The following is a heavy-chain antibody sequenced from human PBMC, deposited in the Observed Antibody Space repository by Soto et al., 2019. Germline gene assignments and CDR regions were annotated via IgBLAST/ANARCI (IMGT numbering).Heavy chain of an antibody. CDR2: IGTFNGNT. V-gene: IGHV1-18*04. D-gene: IGHD4-17*01. CDR1: ASTFTGYP. Sequence: QVHLVQSGTEVKEPGASVNVSCKAAASTFTGYPINWVRQAHGQRLEWMGGIGTFNGNTKYAGTFEGRVTMTTNTSTTTAYMELTRLTFDDTAVYFCARGTVTSGRWFGPWGKGTLVSVSS. CDR3: ARGTVTSGRWFGP. J-gene: IGHJ5*02.